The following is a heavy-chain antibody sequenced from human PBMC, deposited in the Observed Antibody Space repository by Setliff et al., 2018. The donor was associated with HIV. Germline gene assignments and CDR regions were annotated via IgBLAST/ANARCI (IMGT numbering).Heavy chain of an antibody. CDR3: ARTTSLFPGIAAAQPWSYYYYMDV. J-gene: IGHJ6*03. D-gene: IGHD6-13*01. Sequence: PSETLSLTCAVYGGSFSGYYWSWIRQPPGKGLEWIGEINHSGSTNYNPSLNSRVTISVDTSKNQFSLNLNSVTAADTAVYYCARTTSLFPGIAAAQPWSYYYYMDVWGKGTTVTVSS. CDR2: INHSGST. V-gene: IGHV4-34*01. CDR1: GGSFSGYY.